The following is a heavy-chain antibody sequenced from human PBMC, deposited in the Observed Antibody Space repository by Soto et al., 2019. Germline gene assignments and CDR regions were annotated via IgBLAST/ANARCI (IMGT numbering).Heavy chain of an antibody. J-gene: IGHJ6*02. D-gene: IGHD4-17*01. CDR3: ARDLRYGDYESYGMDV. Sequence: QVQLQESGPGLVKPSQTLSLTCTVSGGSISSGGYYWSWIRQHPGKGLEWIGYIYYSGSTYYNPSLKSRATISVDTSKNQFSLKLSSVTAADTAVYYCARDLRYGDYESYGMDVWGQGTTVTVSS. CDR2: IYYSGST. CDR1: GGSISSGGYY. V-gene: IGHV4-31*03.